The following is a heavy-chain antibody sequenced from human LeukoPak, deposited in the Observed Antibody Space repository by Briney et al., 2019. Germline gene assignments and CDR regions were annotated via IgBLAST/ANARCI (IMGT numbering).Heavy chain of an antibody. CDR1: GYTFTGYY. CDR2: INPNSGGT. Sequence: ASVKVSCKASGYTFTGYYMHWVRQAPGQGLEWMGWINPNSGGTNYAQKFQGRVTMTRDTSISTAYMELSRLRSDDTAVYDCARDLVDIVATTYIAFDYWGQGTLVTVSS. D-gene: IGHD5-12*01. V-gene: IGHV1-2*02. CDR3: ARDLVDIVATTYIAFDY. J-gene: IGHJ4*02.